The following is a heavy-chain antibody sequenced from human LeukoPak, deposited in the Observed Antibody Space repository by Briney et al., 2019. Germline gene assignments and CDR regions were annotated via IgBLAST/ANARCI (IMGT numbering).Heavy chain of an antibody. CDR2: MYHSGST. V-gene: IGHV4-38-2*02. D-gene: IGHD6-19*01. Sequence: SETLSLTCTVSGYSINSAYYWGWIRQPPGKGLEWIGSMYHSGSTYYNPSLQSRVTISVDTSKNQFSLKLSSVTAADTAVYYCARDAVAGTGLDYWGQGTLVTVSS. CDR3: ARDAVAGTGLDY. J-gene: IGHJ4*02. CDR1: GYSINSAYY.